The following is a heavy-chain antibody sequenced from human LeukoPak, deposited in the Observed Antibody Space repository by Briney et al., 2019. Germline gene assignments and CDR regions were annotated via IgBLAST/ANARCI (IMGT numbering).Heavy chain of an antibody. CDR2: IYYSGST. V-gene: IGHV4-59*01. D-gene: IGHD2-2*01. J-gene: IGHJ5*02. CDR1: GGSISSYY. Sequence: SETLSLTCTVSGGSISSYYWSWIRQPPGKGLEWIGYIYYSGSTNYNPSLKSRVTISVDTSKNQFSLKLSSVTAADTAVYYCARVYCSSTSCYPMRGNWFDPWGQGTLVTVSS. CDR3: ARVYCSSTSCYPMRGNWFDP.